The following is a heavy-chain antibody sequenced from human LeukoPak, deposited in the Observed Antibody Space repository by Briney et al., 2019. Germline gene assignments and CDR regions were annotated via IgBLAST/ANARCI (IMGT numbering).Heavy chain of an antibody. Sequence: GGCLRLSCAAPGFTFVDNAMHRVRQAPGKGLEWVSGISWNSGSISYADSVKGRFTISRDTTKNSRYLHRNSLREKSTALCNCAIDQGYCSSTSCYSSGMDVWGKGTMVTVSS. CDR3: AIDQGYCSSTSCYSSGMDV. CDR2: ISWNSGSI. V-gene: IGHV3-9*01. CDR1: GFTFVDNA. J-gene: IGHJ6*03. D-gene: IGHD2-2*01.